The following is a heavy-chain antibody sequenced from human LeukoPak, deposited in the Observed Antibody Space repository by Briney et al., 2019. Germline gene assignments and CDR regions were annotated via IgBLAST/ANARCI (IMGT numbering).Heavy chain of an antibody. CDR3: ARGTGIGENYYYYYMDV. D-gene: IGHD7-27*01. J-gene: IGHJ6*03. CDR1: GCTFSSYA. V-gene: IGHV3-23*01. Sequence: GGSLRLSRAASGCTFSSYAMSWVRQAPGKGLEWVSAISGSGGSTYYADSVKGRFTISRDNSKNTLYLQMNSLRAEDTAVYYCARGTGIGENYYYYYMDVWGKGTTVTVSS. CDR2: ISGSGGST.